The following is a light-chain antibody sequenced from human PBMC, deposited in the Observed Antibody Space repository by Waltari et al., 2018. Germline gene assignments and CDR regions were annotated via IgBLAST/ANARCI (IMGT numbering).Light chain of an antibody. CDR1: ASNIGSSV. CDR2: SND. J-gene: IGLJ3*02. V-gene: IGLV1-44*01. Sequence: QSVLTQPPSASGAPGQTVAISCSGSASNIGSSVVTWYQQLPGTTPTLLIYSNDQRPSGVPGRFSGSKSATSASLAISGRQSEDEAHYYCAAWDDSINGPAFGGGTKLTVL. CDR3: AAWDDSINGPA.